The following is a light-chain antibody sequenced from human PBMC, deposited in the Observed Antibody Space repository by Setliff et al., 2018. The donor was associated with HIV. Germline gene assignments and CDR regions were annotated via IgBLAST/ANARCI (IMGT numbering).Light chain of an antibody. CDR1: SSDIGGYDH. J-gene: IGLJ2*01. CDR2: DVS. V-gene: IGLV2-14*01. CDR3: SSFTSSNTVI. Sequence: QFALTQPASVSGSPGQSITISCLGTSSDIGGYDHVSWYQQHPGKVPKLIIYDVSRCPIGESHRFSGFKSGNTASLTISGLRAEDEADYYCSSFTSSNTVIFGGGTKVTVL.